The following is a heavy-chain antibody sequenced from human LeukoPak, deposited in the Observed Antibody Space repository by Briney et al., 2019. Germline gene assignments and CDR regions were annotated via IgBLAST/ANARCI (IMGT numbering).Heavy chain of an antibody. D-gene: IGHD4-17*01. V-gene: IGHV1-2*02. CDR3: ARDSLYGDYDFDY. Sequence: ASVKVSCKASGYTFTSYGISWVRQAPGQGLEWMGWINPNSGGTNYAQKFQGRVTMTRDTSISTAYMELSRLRSDDTAVYYCARDSLYGDYDFDYWGQGTLVTVSS. CDR2: INPNSGGT. CDR1: GYTFTSYG. J-gene: IGHJ4*02.